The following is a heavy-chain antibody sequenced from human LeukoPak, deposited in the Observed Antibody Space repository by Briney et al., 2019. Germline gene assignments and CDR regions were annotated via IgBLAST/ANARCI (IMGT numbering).Heavy chain of an antibody. Sequence: PGGSLRLSCAASGFTVSSSYMSWVRQAPGKGLEWVSVIYSGGSTYYADSVKGRFTISRDNSKNTLYLQMNSLRAEDTAVYYCARGGGMTTVTTRYYYYGMDVWGQGTTVTVSS. CDR3: ARGGGMTTVTTRYYYYGMDV. D-gene: IGHD4-17*01. CDR1: GFTVSSSY. J-gene: IGHJ6*02. V-gene: IGHV3-66*01. CDR2: IYSGGST.